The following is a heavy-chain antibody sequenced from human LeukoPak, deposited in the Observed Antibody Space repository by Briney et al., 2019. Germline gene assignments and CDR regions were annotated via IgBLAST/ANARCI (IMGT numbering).Heavy chain of an antibody. CDR2: ISSSSSTI. D-gene: IGHD6-13*01. V-gene: IGHV3-48*01. Sequence: GGSLRLSCAAFGFTFSSYSMNWVRQAPGKGLEWVSYISSSSSTIYYADSVKGRFTISRDNAKNSLYLQMNSLRAEDTAVYYCARSRGIAAAGEIGDYYFDYWGQGTLVTVSS. J-gene: IGHJ4*02. CDR1: GFTFSSYS. CDR3: ARSRGIAAAGEIGDYYFDY.